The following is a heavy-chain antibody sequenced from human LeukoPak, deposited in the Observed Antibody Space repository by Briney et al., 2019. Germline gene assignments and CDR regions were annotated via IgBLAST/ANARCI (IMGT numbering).Heavy chain of an antibody. CDR3: ASSIVVVPAAMKGNWFDP. CDR1: GGTFSSYA. J-gene: IGHJ5*02. D-gene: IGHD2-2*01. V-gene: IGHV1-69*04. CDR2: IIPIFGIA. Sequence: GASVKVSCKASGGTFSSYAISWVRQALGQGLEWMGRIIPIFGIANYAQKFQGRVTITADKSTSTAYMELSSLRSEDTAVYYCASSIVVVPAAMKGNWFDPWGQGTLVTVSS.